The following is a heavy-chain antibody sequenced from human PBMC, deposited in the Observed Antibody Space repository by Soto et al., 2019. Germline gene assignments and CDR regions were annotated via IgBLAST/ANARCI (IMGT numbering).Heavy chain of an antibody. J-gene: IGHJ4*02. D-gene: IGHD3-16*01. CDR1: GYTLTELS. Sequence: ASVKVSCKVSGYTLTELSMHWVRQAPGKGLEWMGGFDPEDGETIYAQKFRGRVAMTRDTSTSTVYMELSSLKSEDTAVYYCAITVDFDFWGQGTLVTVSS. CDR3: AITVDFDF. V-gene: IGHV1-24*01. CDR2: FDPEDGET.